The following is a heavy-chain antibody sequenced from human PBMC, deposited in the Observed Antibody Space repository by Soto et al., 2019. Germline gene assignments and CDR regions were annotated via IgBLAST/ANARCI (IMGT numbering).Heavy chain of an antibody. CDR3: ARGRGSYFDN. D-gene: IGHD1-26*01. J-gene: IGHJ4*02. CDR1: GFTFSGYP. CDR2: ISSSSDYI. V-gene: IGHV3-21*01. Sequence: EVQLMESGGGLVKPGGSLRLSCAASGFTFSGYPMNWVRQTPGKGLEWVSCISSSSDYIYYADSVQGRFTISRDNARNAVYLQMNSLRAEDTAVYYCARGRGSYFDNWGQGTLVTVSS.